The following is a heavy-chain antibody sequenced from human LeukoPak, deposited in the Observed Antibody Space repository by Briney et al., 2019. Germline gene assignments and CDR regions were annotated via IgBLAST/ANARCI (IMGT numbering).Heavy chain of an antibody. CDR3: AAYDSVHGGLDY. CDR2: IKPDGSEK. J-gene: IGHJ4*02. D-gene: IGHD5/OR15-5a*01. Sequence: GGSLRLSRAASQFIFSSYWMTWVRQAPGKGLEWVANIKPDGSEKYYVDSVEGRFTISRDNAKNSLYLQMNSLRADDTAMYYCAAYDSVHGGLDYWGQGTLVTVSS. CDR1: QFIFSSYW. V-gene: IGHV3-7*02.